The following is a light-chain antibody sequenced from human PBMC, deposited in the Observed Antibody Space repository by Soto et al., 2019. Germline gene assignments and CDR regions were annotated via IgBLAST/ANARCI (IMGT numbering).Light chain of an antibody. Sequence: QSVLTQPASVSGSPGQSITISCTGTSSDVGGYNYVSWYQSHPGEAPKLIIYDVSNRPSGVSDRFSGSKSGNTASLTISGLQAEDEADYYCSSYTSSISYLFGTGTKLTVL. CDR3: SSYTSSISYL. CDR1: SSDVGGYNY. CDR2: DVS. J-gene: IGLJ1*01. V-gene: IGLV2-14*03.